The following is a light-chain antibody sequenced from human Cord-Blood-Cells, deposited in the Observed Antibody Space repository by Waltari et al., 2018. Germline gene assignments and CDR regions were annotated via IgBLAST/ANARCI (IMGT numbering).Light chain of an antibody. J-gene: IGLJ1*01. CDR3: QSYDSSLSGYV. CDR2: GNS. Sequence: QSVLTQPPSVSGAPGQRVTISCTGSSSNIGAGYDVHWYQHLPGPAPKLLLHGNSNRPSGVPDRFSGSKSGTSASLAITGLQAEDEADYYCQSYDSSLSGYVFGTGTKVTVL. CDR1: SSNIGAGYD. V-gene: IGLV1-40*01.